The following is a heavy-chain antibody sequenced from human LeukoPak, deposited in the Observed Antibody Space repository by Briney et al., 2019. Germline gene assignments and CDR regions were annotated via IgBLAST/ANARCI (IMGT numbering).Heavy chain of an antibody. D-gene: IGHD6-19*01. Sequence: GGSLRLSCAASRFTLSSYVMTWVRQAPGKGLEWVSAITGTGDTTYYTPSVRGRFTISRDNSKSTLYLQMNSLRADDTAVYYCAKEGYASGWLDSWGQGTLVTVSS. CDR3: AKEGYASGWLDS. CDR2: ITGTGDTT. V-gene: IGHV3-23*01. CDR1: RFTLSSYV. J-gene: IGHJ4*02.